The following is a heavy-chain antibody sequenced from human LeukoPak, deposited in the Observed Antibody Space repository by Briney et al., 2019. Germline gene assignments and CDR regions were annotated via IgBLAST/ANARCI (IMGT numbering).Heavy chain of an antibody. V-gene: IGHV4-61*02. D-gene: IGHD3-10*01. J-gene: IGHJ5*02. CDR3: ARSGSYYNIDNWFDP. CDR2: TYTSGST. Sequence: SETLSLTCSVSGGSISSGNYYWSWIRQPAGKGLEWIGRTYTSGSTNYNPSLKSRVTISVDMSKNQLSLKLSSVTAADTAVYYCARSGSYYNIDNWFDPWGQGTLVTVSS. CDR1: GGSISSGNYY.